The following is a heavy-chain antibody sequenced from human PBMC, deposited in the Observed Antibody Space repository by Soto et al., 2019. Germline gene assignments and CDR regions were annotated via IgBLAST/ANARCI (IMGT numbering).Heavy chain of an antibody. CDR3: AKDQHDYGDYGGFIDY. D-gene: IGHD4-17*01. CDR1: GFTFSIYA. J-gene: IGHJ4*02. V-gene: IGHV3-23*01. CDR2: ISGSGGST. Sequence: GGSLRLSCAASGFTFSIYAMSWVRQAPGKGLEWVSAISGSGGSTYYADSVKGRFTISRDNSKNTLYLQMNSLRAADTAVYYCAKDQHDYGDYGGFIDYWGQGTLVTVSS.